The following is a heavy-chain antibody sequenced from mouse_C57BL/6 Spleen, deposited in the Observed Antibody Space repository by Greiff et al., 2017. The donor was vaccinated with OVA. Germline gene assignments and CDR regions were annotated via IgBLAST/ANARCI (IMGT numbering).Heavy chain of an antibody. D-gene: IGHD1-1*01. V-gene: IGHV3-6*01. CDR3: ARDRITTVVANFDY. CDR1: GYSITSGYY. J-gene: IGHJ2*01. CDR2: ISYDGSN. Sequence: ESGPGLVKPSQSLSLTCSVTGYSITSGYYWNWIRQFPGNKLEWMGYISYDGSNNYNPSLKNRISITRDTSKNQFFLKLNSVATEDTATYYCARDRITTVVANFDYWGQGTTLTVSS.